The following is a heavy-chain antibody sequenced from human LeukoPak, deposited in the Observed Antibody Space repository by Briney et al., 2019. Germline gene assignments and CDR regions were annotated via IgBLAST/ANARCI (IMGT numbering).Heavy chain of an antibody. Sequence: SETLSLTCTVSGGSISSYYWSWIRQPAGKGLEWIGRIYTSGSTNYNPSLKSRVTMSVDRSKNQFSLKLSSVTAADTAVYYCARRAGYSSGWYPYYFDYWGQGTLVTVSS. CDR2: IYTSGST. CDR1: GGSISSYY. D-gene: IGHD6-19*01. V-gene: IGHV4-4*07. J-gene: IGHJ4*02. CDR3: ARRAGYSSGWYPYYFDY.